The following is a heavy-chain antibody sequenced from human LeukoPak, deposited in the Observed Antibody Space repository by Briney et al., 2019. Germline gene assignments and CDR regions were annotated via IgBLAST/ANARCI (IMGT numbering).Heavy chain of an antibody. D-gene: IGHD3-16*01. V-gene: IGHV3-74*01. J-gene: IGHJ4*03. Sequence: AGSLRLSCAASGFTFTDYWMHWVRLAPATGLGWVSIVNTYYRGTYYADSVKGRFTISRDKAKNTLYLHMNSLRAEDTAVCDCARAGAYHFDIWGQGTMVTVSS. CDR1: GFTFTDYW. CDR2: VNTYYRGT. CDR3: ARAGAYHFDI.